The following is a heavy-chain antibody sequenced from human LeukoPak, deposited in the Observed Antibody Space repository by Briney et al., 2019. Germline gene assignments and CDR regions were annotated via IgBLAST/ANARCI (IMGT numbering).Heavy chain of an antibody. CDR3: ARALGYSYGINWFDP. J-gene: IGHJ5*02. CDR2: IYHRGST. CDR1: GGSISSGGYS. Sequence: PSETLSLTCAVSGGSISSGGYSWSWIRQPPGKGLEWIGYIYHRGSTYYNPSLKSRVTISVDRSKNQFSLKLSSVTAADTAVYYCARALGYSYGINWFDPWGQGTLVTVSS. D-gene: IGHD5-18*01. V-gene: IGHV4-30-2*01.